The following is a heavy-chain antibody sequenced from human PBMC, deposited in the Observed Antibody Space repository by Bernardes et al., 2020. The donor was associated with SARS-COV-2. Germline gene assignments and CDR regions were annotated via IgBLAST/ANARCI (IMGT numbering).Heavy chain of an antibody. D-gene: IGHD6-19*01. J-gene: IGHJ4*02. CDR1: GFTFSRYW. V-gene: IGHV3-7*02. CDR3: AGGTGWSFAY. CDR2: INPDGIYI. Sequence: GGSLRLSCVTSGFTFSRYWMSWVRQAPGKGLEWVANINPDGIYINYADSVKGRFTLSRDFAKSSLFLQMNSLRADDSAVYYCAGGTGWSFAYWGQGTPVTVSP.